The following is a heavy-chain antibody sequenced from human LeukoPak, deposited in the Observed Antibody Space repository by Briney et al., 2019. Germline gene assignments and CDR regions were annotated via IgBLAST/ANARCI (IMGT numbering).Heavy chain of an antibody. J-gene: IGHJ4*02. Sequence: PGGSLRLSCSASGFTFNSYAMHWVRQAPGKGLEYVSAISSSGGSTYYADLVKGRFTISRDNSKNTLYLQMGSLRPEDTAVYFCVKERSGGFFDYWGQGTLVTVSS. CDR2: ISSSGGST. CDR1: GFTFNSYA. CDR3: VKERSGGFFDY. V-gene: IGHV3-64D*09. D-gene: IGHD1-26*01.